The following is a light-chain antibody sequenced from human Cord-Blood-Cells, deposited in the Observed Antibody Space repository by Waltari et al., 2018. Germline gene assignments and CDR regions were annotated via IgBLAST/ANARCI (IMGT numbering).Light chain of an antibody. CDR2: YDS. J-gene: IGLJ3*02. Sequence: SYVLTQPPSVSVAPGKTARITCGGTNIGSQSVHWYQQKPGQAPVLVIYYDSDRPSGIPERFSGSNSGNTATLTISRVEAGDEADYYCQVWDSSSDHSWVFGGGTKLTVL. CDR3: QVWDSSSDHSWV. CDR1: NIGSQS. V-gene: IGLV3-21*04.